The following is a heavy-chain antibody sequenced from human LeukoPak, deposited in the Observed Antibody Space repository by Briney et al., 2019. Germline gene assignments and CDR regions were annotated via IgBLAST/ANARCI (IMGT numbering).Heavy chain of an antibody. CDR1: GFTFSSYS. V-gene: IGHV3-30*03. Sequence: GGSLRLSCAASGFTFSSYSMNWVRQAPGKGLEWVAVISYDGSNKYYADSVKGRFTISRDNSKNTLYLQMNSLRAEDTAVYYCARGGEGLKLDYWGQGTLVTVSS. CDR2: ISYDGSNK. CDR3: ARGGEGLKLDY. J-gene: IGHJ4*02. D-gene: IGHD7-27*01.